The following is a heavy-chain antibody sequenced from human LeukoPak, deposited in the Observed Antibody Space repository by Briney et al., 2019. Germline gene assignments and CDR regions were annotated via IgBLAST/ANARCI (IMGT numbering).Heavy chain of an antibody. CDR2: ISSSGSTI. V-gene: IGHV3-48*03. Sequence: GGSLRLSCAASGFTLSSYEMNWVRQAPGKGLGRVSYISSSGSTIYYADSVKGRFTISRDNAKNSLYLQMNSLRADDTAVYSCARVLLGMSAFDLWGQGTMVSVSS. D-gene: IGHD3-9*01. CDR1: GFTLSSYE. CDR3: ARVLLGMSAFDL. J-gene: IGHJ3*01.